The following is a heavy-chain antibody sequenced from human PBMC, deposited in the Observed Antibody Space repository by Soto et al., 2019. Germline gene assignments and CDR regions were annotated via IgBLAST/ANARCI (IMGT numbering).Heavy chain of an antibody. CDR2: IIPIFGTA. CDR1: GGTISSYA. Sequence: ASVKVSCKASGGTISSYAICWVRHAPGQGLEWMGGIIPIFGTANYAQKFQGRVTITADESTSTAYMELSSLRSEDTAVYYCAREEYGGNHYYYGMDVWGQGTTVTVSS. J-gene: IGHJ6*02. V-gene: IGHV1-69*13. CDR3: AREEYGGNHYYYGMDV. D-gene: IGHD2-15*01.